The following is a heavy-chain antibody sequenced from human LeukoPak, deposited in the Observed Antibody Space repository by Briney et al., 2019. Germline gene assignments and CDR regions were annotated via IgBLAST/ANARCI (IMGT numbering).Heavy chain of an antibody. CDR1: GFTFSSYS. CDR3: ARGVMPQLPYWFDL. CDR2: ISSGSSYI. J-gene: IGHJ5*02. D-gene: IGHD2-2*01. V-gene: IGHV3-21*01. Sequence: GGSLRLSCAASGFTFSSYSMNWVRQAPGKGLEWVSSISSGSSYIYYADSVKGRFTISRDNAKNSLYLQMNSLRAEDTAVYYCARGVMPQLPYWFDLWGQGTLVTVSS.